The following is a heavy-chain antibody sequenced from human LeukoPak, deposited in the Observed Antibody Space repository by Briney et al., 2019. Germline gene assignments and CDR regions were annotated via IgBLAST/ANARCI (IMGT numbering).Heavy chain of an antibody. CDR1: GGSISSSSYY. V-gene: IGHV4-39*01. CDR2: IYYSGST. Sequence: PSETLSLTCTVSGGSISSSSYYWGWIRQPPGKGLEWIGSIYYSGSTYYNPSLKSRVTISVDTSKNQFSLKLSSVTAADTAVYYCARYVVVPAARGMDSNHFDYWGQGTLVTVSS. J-gene: IGHJ4*02. CDR3: ARYVVVPAARGMDSNHFDY. D-gene: IGHD2-2*01.